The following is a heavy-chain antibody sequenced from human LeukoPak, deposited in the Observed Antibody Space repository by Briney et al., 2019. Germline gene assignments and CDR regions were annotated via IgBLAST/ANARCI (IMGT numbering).Heavy chain of an antibody. CDR2: IHYSGNT. J-gene: IGHJ4*02. V-gene: IGHV4-59*01. D-gene: IGHD2-8*01. Sequence: SETLSLTCTVAGGSIGTYYWSWIRQPPGKGLEWVGYIHYSGNTMYNPSLKSRVTISLDSSNSQLSLKLKSVTAADTAVYFCARVRRFNGPYNVYFDYWGQGTLVTVSS. CDR1: GGSIGTYY. CDR3: ARVRRFNGPYNVYFDY.